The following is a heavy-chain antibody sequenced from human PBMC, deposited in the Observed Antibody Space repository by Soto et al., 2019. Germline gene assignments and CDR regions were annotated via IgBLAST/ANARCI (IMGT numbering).Heavy chain of an antibody. V-gene: IGHV1-69*01. Sequence: VQLVESGGGLVKPGGSLRLSCAASGFTFSSYAISWVRQAPGQGLEWMGGIIPIFGTANYAQKFQGRVTITADESTSTAYMELSSLRSEDTAVYYCARSRMATITSEFDYWGQGTLVTVSS. CDR2: IIPIFGTA. CDR1: GFTFSSYA. CDR3: ARSRMATITSEFDY. D-gene: IGHD5-12*01. J-gene: IGHJ4*02.